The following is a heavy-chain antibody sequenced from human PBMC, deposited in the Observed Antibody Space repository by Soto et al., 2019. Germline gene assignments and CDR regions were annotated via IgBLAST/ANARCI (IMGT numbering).Heavy chain of an antibody. CDR2: IRNTPYGGTT. D-gene: IGHD2-2*03. Sequence: DVQLVESGGGLVAPGRSLRLSCNCSGFRFSEHAMTWVHQAPGKGLEWVGFIRNTPYGGTTDYAASVRGRFTISRDDSASIAYLQMNSLKTEDSGLYYCSRGSFGYYGPWGPGTLVTVSA. J-gene: IGHJ5*02. CDR3: SRGSFGYYGP. V-gene: IGHV3-49*04. CDR1: GFRFSEHA.